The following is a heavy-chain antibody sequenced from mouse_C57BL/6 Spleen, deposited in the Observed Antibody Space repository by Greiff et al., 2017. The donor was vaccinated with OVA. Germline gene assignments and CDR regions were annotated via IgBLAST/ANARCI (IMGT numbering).Heavy chain of an antibody. CDR1: GYTFTSYD. CDR2: IYPRDGNT. D-gene: IGHD2-4*01. V-gene: IGHV1-85*01. J-gene: IGHJ2*01. Sequence: QVQLQQSGAELMKPGASVKLSCKASGYTFTSYDINWVKQRPGQGLEWIGWIYPRDGNTKYNEKFKGKATLTVDTSSSTAYMELHSLTSEDSAVYFFARYYDYDEAYYFDYWGQGTTLTVSS. CDR3: ARYYDYDEAYYFDY.